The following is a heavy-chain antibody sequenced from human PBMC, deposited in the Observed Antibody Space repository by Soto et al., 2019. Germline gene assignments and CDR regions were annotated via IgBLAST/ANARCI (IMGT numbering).Heavy chain of an antibody. CDR2: INPIFGTA. Sequence: QVQLVQSGAEVKKPGSSVKVSCKASGGTFSSYAISWVRQAPGQGLEWMEGINPIFGTAKYAQKFQGRVTLTADESTHTAYMELSRLRSEDTAVYYCARDSAAAAGDYYYGMDVWGQGTTVTVSS. D-gene: IGHD6-13*01. J-gene: IGHJ6*02. CDR3: ARDSAAAAGDYYYGMDV. CDR1: GGTFSSYA. V-gene: IGHV1-69*01.